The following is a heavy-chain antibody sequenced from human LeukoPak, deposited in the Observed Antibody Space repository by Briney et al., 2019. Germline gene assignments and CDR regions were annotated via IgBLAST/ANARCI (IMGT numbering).Heavy chain of an antibody. CDR1: GFTFSNYA. Sequence: GGSLKLSCAASGFTFSNYAMSWVRQAPGKGLEWVSAISGSASSTYHADSVKGRFTISRDNSKNTLYLQMSSLRAEDTAVYYCARDVFAGLYYYYMDVWGKGTTVTVSS. V-gene: IGHV3-23*01. CDR2: ISGSASST. D-gene: IGHD1-14*01. CDR3: ARDVFAGLYYYYMDV. J-gene: IGHJ6*03.